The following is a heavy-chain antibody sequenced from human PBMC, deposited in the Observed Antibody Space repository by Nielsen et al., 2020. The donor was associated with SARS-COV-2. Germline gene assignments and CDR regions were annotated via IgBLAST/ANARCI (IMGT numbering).Heavy chain of an antibody. CDR3: ARDSDPYMIVEVGYFDY. J-gene: IGHJ4*02. V-gene: IGHV3-11*04. Sequence: GESLKISCAASGFTFSDYYMSWIRQAPGKGLEWVSYISSSGSTIYYADSVKGRFTISRDNSKNTLYLQMNSLRAEDTAVYYCARDSDPYMIVEVGYFDYWGQGTLVTVSS. CDR2: ISSSGSTI. D-gene: IGHD3-22*01. CDR1: GFTFSDYY.